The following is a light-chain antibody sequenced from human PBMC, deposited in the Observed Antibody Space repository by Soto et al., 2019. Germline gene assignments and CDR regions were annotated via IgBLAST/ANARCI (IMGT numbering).Light chain of an antibody. V-gene: IGLV8-61*01. CDR3: MLYMGSGSWE. Sequence: QAVVTQEPSFSVTPGGTVTLTCGLSSGSVSTSSYPSWYQQTPGQAPRTLIYSTSTRSSGVPDRFSGSILGNKAALTITGAQADDESDYYCMLYMGSGSWEFGGGTKVTVL. CDR1: SGSVSTSSY. CDR2: STS. J-gene: IGLJ3*02.